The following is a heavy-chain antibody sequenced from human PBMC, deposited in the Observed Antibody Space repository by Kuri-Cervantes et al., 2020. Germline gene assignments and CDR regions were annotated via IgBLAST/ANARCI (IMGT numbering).Heavy chain of an antibody. V-gene: IGHV4/OR15-8*01. Sequence: ESLKISCVVSGASIRSSNWWSWVRQPPGKGLEWIGEIYHSASTNYNPSLKSRVTISVDKSNNLFSLGLSSVTAADTAVYYCARRDPPHIAAAGTGGWFDPWGQGTLVTVSS. J-gene: IGHJ5*02. D-gene: IGHD6-13*01. CDR2: IYHSAST. CDR3: ARRDPPHIAAAGTGGWFDP. CDR1: GASIRSSNW.